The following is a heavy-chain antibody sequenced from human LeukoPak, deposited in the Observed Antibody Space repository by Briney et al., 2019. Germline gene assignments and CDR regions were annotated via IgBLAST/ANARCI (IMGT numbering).Heavy chain of an antibody. V-gene: IGHV4-39*07. D-gene: IGHD6-13*01. Sequence: SETLSLTCTVSGGSISSSGYYWSWIRQPPGKGLEWIGEINHSGSTNYNPSLKSRVTISVDTSKNQFSLKLSSVTAADTAVYYCASYIAAAGRHDYWGQGTLVTVSS. CDR2: INHSGST. CDR1: GGSISSSGYY. CDR3: ASYIAAAGRHDY. J-gene: IGHJ4*02.